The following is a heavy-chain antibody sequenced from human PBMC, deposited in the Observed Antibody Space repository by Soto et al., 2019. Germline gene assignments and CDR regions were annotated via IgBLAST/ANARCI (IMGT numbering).Heavy chain of an antibody. Sequence: PPGGSLRLSCAASGFTFSSYAMHWVRQAPGKGLEWVAVISYDGSNKYYADSVKGRFTISRDNSKNTLYLQMNSLRAEDTAVYYCARETGGCSSTSCHRYYYYYYGMDVWGQGTTVTVSS. D-gene: IGHD2-2*02. CDR2: ISYDGSNK. V-gene: IGHV3-30-3*01. J-gene: IGHJ6*02. CDR3: ARETGGCSSTSCHRYYYYYYGMDV. CDR1: GFTFSSYA.